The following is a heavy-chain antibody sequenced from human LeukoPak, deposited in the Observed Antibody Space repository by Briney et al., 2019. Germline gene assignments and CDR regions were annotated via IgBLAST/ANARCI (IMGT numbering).Heavy chain of an antibody. CDR2: IYYSGST. CDR1: GGSISSYY. D-gene: IGHD2-2*01. Sequence: SETLSLTCTVSGGSISSYYWSWIRQPPGKGLEWIGYIYYSGSTNYNPSLKSRVTISVDTSKNQFSLKLSSVTAADTAVYYCARVSGSYCSSTSCYYNWFDPWGQGTLVTVSS. J-gene: IGHJ5*02. CDR3: ARVSGSYCSSTSCYYNWFDP. V-gene: IGHV4-59*01.